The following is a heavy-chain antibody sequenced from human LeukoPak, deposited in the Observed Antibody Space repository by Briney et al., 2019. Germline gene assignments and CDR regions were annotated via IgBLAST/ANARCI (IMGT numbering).Heavy chain of an antibody. Sequence: GGSLRLSCVGSGFTFTDYALSWVRQAPGKGLEWVSAVTDSGGDTLYADSVRGRFTIYRDNLRNILYLQMHDLRVDDTAVYFCAKDGAQPGFFFDSWGQGTLVTVSS. J-gene: IGHJ4*02. CDR1: GFTFTDYA. CDR3: AKDGAQPGFFFDS. D-gene: IGHD1-26*01. V-gene: IGHV3-23*01. CDR2: VTDSGGDT.